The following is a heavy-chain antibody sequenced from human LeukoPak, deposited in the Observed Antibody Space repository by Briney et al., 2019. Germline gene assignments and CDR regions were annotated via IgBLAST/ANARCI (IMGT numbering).Heavy chain of an antibody. CDR3: ARDLGYYDFWMALAHPSTTGTYYYYGMDV. CDR1: GFTVSSNY. D-gene: IGHD3-3*01. V-gene: IGHV3-53*05. J-gene: IGHJ6*02. CDR2: IYSGGTT. Sequence: GGSLRLSCAASGFTVSSNYMSRVRQAPAKGLEWVSVIYSGGTTYYADSAKGRFTISRDNSKNTLYLQMNSLRAEDTAVYYCARDLGYYDFWMALAHPSTTGTYYYYGMDVWGQGTKVTVSS.